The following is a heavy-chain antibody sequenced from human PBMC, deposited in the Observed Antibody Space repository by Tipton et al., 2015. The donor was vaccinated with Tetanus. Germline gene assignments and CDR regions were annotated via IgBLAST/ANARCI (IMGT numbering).Heavy chain of an antibody. J-gene: IGHJ4*02. V-gene: IGHV4-34*01. D-gene: IGHD6-19*01. CDR2: INHSGST. CDR1: GGSFSGYY. Sequence: TLSLTCAVYGGSFSGYYWSWIRQPPGKGLEWIGEINHSGSTNYNPSLKSRVTISVDTSKNQFSLKLSSVTAADTAVYYCANPSGQWLTFFDYWGQGTLVTVSS. CDR3: ANPSGQWLTFFDY.